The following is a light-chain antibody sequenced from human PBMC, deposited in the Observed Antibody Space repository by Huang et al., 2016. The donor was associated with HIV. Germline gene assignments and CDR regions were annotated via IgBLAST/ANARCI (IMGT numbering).Light chain of an antibody. CDR1: QGVLSSSTNKNY. CDR2: GAS. Sequence: DIEVTQSPASLAVSLCETASLTCRPRQGVLSSSTNKNYLAWCQQKAGQPPKLLIFGASTRAAGVSDRITGSGAGTHFTLTISNVRTEDVAIYYCQQYYNSPQTFGPGTRVEI. V-gene: IGKV4-1*01. CDR3: QQYYNSPQT. J-gene: IGKJ1*01.